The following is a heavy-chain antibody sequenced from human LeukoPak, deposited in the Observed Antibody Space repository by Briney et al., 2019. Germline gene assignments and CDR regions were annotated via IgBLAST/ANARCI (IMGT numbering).Heavy chain of an antibody. D-gene: IGHD2-2*01. V-gene: IGHV4-4*09. CDR1: GGSISCLY. Sequence: PSETLSLTRTVSGGSISCLYWSCIRHPPGKGLEWSGYIYTGESTNYNPSLKSRVSISVDTTKQQVSLKLICVTAADTAVYYCASWPSDYYYYRDARDKGTTVTVSS. J-gene: IGHJ6*03. CDR2: IYTGEST. CDR3: ASWPSDYYYYRDA.